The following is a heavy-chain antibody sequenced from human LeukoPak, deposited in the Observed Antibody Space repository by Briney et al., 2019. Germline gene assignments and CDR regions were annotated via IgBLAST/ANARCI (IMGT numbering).Heavy chain of an antibody. V-gene: IGHV3-21*04. CDR3: ARDTSRYSSSGVFDP. CDR1: GFTFSSYA. D-gene: IGHD6-13*01. CDR2: ISSSGSTI. Sequence: GGSLRLSCAASGFTFSSYAMSWVRQAPGKGLEWVSAISSSGSTIYYADSVKGRFTISRDNAKNSPYLQMNSLRAEDTAVCYCARDTSRYSSSGVFDPWGQGTLVTVSS. J-gene: IGHJ5*02.